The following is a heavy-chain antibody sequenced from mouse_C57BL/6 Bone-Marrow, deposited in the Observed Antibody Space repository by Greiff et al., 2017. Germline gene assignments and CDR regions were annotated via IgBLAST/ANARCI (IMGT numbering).Heavy chain of an antibody. Sequence: EVQLQQSGAELVRPGASVKLSCTASGFNIKDYYMHWVKQRPEQGLEWIGRIDPEDGDTEYAPKFQGKATITAATSSNTAYLQLSSLTSEDTAVYYCTTAAFYGSSRSYFDYWGQGTTLTVSS. CDR3: TTAAFYGSSRSYFDY. V-gene: IGHV14-1*01. CDR1: GFNIKDYY. J-gene: IGHJ2*01. CDR2: IDPEDGDT. D-gene: IGHD1-1*01.